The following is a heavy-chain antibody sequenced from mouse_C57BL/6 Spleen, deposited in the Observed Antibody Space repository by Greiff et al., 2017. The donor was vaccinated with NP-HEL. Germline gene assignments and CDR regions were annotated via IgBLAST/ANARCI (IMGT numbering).Heavy chain of an antibody. V-gene: IGHV1-69*01. CDR2: IDPSDSYT. CDR3: ARKGYGNPEGFAY. CDR1: GYTFTSYW. J-gene: IGHJ3*01. Sequence: VQLQQPGAELVMPGASVKLSCKASGYTFTSYWMHWVKQRPGQGLEWIGAIDPSDSYTNYNQKFKGKSTLTVDKSSSTAYMQLSSLTSEDSAVYYCARKGYGNPEGFAYWGQGTLVTVSA. D-gene: IGHD2-10*02.